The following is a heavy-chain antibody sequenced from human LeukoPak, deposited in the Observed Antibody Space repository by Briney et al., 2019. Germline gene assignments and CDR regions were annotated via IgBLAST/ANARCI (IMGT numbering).Heavy chain of an antibody. Sequence: GGSLRLSCAAYGFTVSNAFMHWVRQAPGKGLEWVSVIEPGNSAYYADSVQGRFTISRDKSKNTLYLQMNSLRAEDTGVYYCVKGQGFILHFWGQGTLVTVSS. CDR1: GFTVSNAF. D-gene: IGHD2/OR15-2a*01. V-gene: IGHV3-53*01. J-gene: IGHJ4*02. CDR2: IEPGNSA. CDR3: VKGQGFILHF.